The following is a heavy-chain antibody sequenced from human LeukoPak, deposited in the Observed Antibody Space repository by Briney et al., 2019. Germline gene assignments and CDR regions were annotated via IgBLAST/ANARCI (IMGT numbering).Heavy chain of an antibody. CDR3: ARDTSTVTNREFDY. V-gene: IGHV3-21*01. CDR2: ISSDTSYI. J-gene: IGHJ4*02. CDR1: GITFSSYA. Sequence: KPGGSLRLSCAASGITFSSYAMTWVRQAPGKGLEWVSLISSDTSYIHYADSVKGRFTISRDNAKNSVFLQMNSLRAEDTAVYYCARDTSTVTNREFDYWGQGTLVTVSS. D-gene: IGHD4-17*01.